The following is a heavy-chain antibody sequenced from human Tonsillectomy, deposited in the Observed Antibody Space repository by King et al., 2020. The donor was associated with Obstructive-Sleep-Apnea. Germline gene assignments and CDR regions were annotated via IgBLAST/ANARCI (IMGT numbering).Heavy chain of an antibody. CDR1: GFTFNNYV. V-gene: IGHV3-23*04. J-gene: IGHJ4*02. CDR2: IEADGDST. D-gene: IGHD3-3*01. CDR3: ATSWSGYYYFDY. Sequence: VQLVESGGALVQPGGSLRLSCAASGFTFNNYVMTWVRQAPGKGLEWVSSIEADGDSTYSADSVKGRFTISRDNSKNKLYLQMNRVRAEDTAIYYCATSWSGYYYFDYWVQGSLVTVSS.